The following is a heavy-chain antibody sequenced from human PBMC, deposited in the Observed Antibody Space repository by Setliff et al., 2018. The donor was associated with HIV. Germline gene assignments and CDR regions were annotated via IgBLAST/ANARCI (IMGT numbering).Heavy chain of an antibody. CDR1: GGTFENYA. D-gene: IGHD2-21*01. J-gene: IGHJ3*01. Sequence: GASVKVSCKASGGTFENYAISWVRQAPGQGLEWMGKIIPIFDTTIYAEKFQGRITISADKSTATAYLELNSLRSEDSAIYYCACLIPSAYFGPRQDAFDGGGQGARVTVSS. CDR3: ACLIPSAYFGPRQDAFDG. V-gene: IGHV1-69*06. CDR2: IIPIFDTT.